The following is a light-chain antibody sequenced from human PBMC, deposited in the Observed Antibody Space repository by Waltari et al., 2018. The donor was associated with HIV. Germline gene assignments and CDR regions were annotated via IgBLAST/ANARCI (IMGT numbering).Light chain of an antibody. J-gene: IGKJ1*01. CDR1: QSVSSY. V-gene: IGKV3-11*01. CDR2: DAS. CDR3: QQRSNWWT. Sequence: ELVLTQSPDTLSLSLGERATLSCRASQSVSSYLAWYQQKPGQAPRLLIYDASNRATGIPARFSGSGSGTDFTLTISSLEPEDFAVYYCQQRSNWWTFGQGTKVEIK.